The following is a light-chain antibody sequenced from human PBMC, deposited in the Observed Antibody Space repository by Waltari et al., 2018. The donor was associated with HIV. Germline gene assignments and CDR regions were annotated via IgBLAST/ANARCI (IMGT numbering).Light chain of an antibody. V-gene: IGLV6-57*01. CDR1: SGSIASSY. J-gene: IGLJ2*01. Sequence: NFMLTQPHSVSESPGKTVSISCTRSSGSIASSYVQWYQQRPGSSPTAVILEDNQRPSGVPERFSGASDSSSTSASLTISGLKTEDEADYYCQSYDTTTPVVFGGGTRLTVL. CDR3: QSYDTTTPVV. CDR2: EDN.